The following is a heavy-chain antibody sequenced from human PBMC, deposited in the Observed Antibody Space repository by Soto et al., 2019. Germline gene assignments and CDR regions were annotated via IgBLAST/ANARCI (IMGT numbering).Heavy chain of an antibody. J-gene: IGHJ4*02. V-gene: IGHV1-69*12. CDR2: IVPIVDTS. CDR3: VRVVAIPGYPDN. D-gene: IGHD5-12*01. Sequence: QVQLVQSGAEVRQPASSVKVSCKTSGGTFSSYAISWVRQAPGQGLEWMGGIVPIVDTSTYAQKFQGRVTITADAYTSTASMELSSLRSDDTAIYCCVRVVAIPGYPDNWGQGTLVTVSS. CDR1: GGTFSSYA.